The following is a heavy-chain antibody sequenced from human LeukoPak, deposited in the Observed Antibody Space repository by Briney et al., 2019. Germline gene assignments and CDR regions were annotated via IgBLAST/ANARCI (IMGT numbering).Heavy chain of an antibody. D-gene: IGHD1-14*01. V-gene: IGHV3-23*01. J-gene: IGHJ4*02. Sequence: GGSLRLSCAASGFTFSSYAMRWVRQAPGKGLEWVSAISGSGGSTYYADSAKGRFTISRDNSKNTLYLQMNSLRAEDTAVYYCAKDTRYPLYYFDYWGQGTLVTVSS. CDR1: GFTFSSYA. CDR3: AKDTRYPLYYFDY. CDR2: ISGSGGST.